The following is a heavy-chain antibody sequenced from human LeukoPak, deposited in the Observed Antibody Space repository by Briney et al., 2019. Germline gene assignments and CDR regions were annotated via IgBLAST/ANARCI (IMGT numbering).Heavy chain of an antibody. CDR2: IYPRDGST. Sequence: VASVKVSCKASGYSFTSNYIHWVRQAPGQGLEWMGMIYPRDGSTSYAQKFQGRVTVTRDTSTSTVHMELSGLRSEDTAAYYCARDQEAFDYWGQGTLVTVSS. CDR3: ARDQEAFDY. V-gene: IGHV1-46*01. J-gene: IGHJ4*02. CDR1: GYSFTSNY.